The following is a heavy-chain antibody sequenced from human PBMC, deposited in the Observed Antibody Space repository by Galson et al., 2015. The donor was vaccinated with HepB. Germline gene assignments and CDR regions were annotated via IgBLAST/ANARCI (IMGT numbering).Heavy chain of an antibody. CDR1: GGSISSYY. V-gene: IGHV4-59*01. CDR2: IYYSGST. J-gene: IGHJ4*02. CDR3: ARDSSGYEPDY. D-gene: IGHD3-22*01. Sequence: LTCTVSGGSISSYYWSWIRQPPGKGLEWIGYIYYSGSTNYNPSLKSRVTISVDTSKNQFSLKLSSVTAADTAVYYCARDSSGYEPDYWGQGTLVTVSS.